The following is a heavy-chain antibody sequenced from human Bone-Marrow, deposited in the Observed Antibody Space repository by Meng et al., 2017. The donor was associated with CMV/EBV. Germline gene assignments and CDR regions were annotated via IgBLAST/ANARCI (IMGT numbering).Heavy chain of an antibody. J-gene: IGHJ6*01. CDR1: GGSISSYY. Sequence: SETLSLTCTVSGGSISSYYWSWIRQPPGKGLEWIGYIYYSGSTNYNPSLKSRVTISVDTSKNQFSLKLSSVTAADTAVYYCARGNIVVVPAARFEFMDVWGQGNTVTGSS. CDR2: IYYSGST. CDR3: ARGNIVVVPAARFEFMDV. V-gene: IGHV4-59*01. D-gene: IGHD2-2*01.